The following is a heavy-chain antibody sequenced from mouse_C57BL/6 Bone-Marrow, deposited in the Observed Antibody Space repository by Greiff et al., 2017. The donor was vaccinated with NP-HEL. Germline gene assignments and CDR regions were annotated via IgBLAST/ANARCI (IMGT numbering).Heavy chain of an antibody. CDR1: GYTFTSYW. D-gene: IGHD3-2*02. V-gene: IGHV1-64*01. CDR2: IHPNSGST. CDR3: ALRRGGGYWYFDV. Sequence: QVQLQQPGAELVKPGASVKLSCKASGYTFTSYWMHWVKQRPGQGLEWIGMIHPNSGSTNYNEKFKSKATLTVDKSSSTAYMQLSSLTSEDSAVYYWALRRGGGYWYFDVWGTGTTVTVSS. J-gene: IGHJ1*03.